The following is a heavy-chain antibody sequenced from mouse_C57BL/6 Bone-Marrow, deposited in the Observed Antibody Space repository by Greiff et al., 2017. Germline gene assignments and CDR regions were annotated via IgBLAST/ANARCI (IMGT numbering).Heavy chain of an antibody. CDR2: IYPRSGNT. Sequence: QVQLQQSGAELARPGASVKLSCKASGYTFTSYGISWVKQRTGQGLEWIGEIYPRSGNTYYNEKFKGKATLTADKSSSTAYMELRSRTSEDSAVYFCEHYYGSSSWYFDVWGTGTTVTVSS. CDR1: GYTFTSYG. D-gene: IGHD1-1*01. J-gene: IGHJ1*03. V-gene: IGHV1-81*01. CDR3: EHYYGSSSWYFDV.